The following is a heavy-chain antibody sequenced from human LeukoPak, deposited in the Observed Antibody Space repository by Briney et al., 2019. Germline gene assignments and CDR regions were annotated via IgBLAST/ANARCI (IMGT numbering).Heavy chain of an antibody. D-gene: IGHD3-3*01. V-gene: IGHV1-18*01. CDR2: ISAYNGNT. CDR1: GYTFTSYG. Sequence: ASVKVSCKASGYTFTSYGISWVRQAPGQGLEWMGWISAYNGNTNYAQKLQGRVTMTTDTSTSTAYMELRSLRSDDTAVYYCARVLFYSLNSVRDVWGKGTTVPFPS. CDR3: ARVLFYSLNSVRDV. J-gene: IGHJ6*04.